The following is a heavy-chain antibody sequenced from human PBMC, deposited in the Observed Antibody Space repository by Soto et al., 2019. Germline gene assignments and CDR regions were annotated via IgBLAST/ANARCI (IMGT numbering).Heavy chain of an antibody. V-gene: IGHV3-23*01. CDR2: ISGSGGST. CDR3: AKDAIVLMVYDGGHFDY. Sequence: PGGSLRLSCAASGFTFSSYAISWVRQAPWKGLEWVSAISGSGGSTYYADSVKGRFTISRDNSKNTLYLQMNSLRAEDTAVYYCAKDAIVLMVYDGGHFDYWGQGTLVTVSS. CDR1: GFTFSSYA. D-gene: IGHD2-8*01. J-gene: IGHJ4*02.